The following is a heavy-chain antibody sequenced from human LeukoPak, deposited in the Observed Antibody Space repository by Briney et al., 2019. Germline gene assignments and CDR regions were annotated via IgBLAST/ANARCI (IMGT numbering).Heavy chain of an antibody. J-gene: IGHJ5*02. D-gene: IGHD2-21*02. V-gene: IGHV4-61*01. Sequence: SETLSLTCTVSGGSVSSGNHYWSWIRQPPGKGLEWIGYIYYSGSTNYNPSLKSRVTISVDTSKNQFSLKLSSVTAADTAVYYCARGVPTATARWFDPWGQGTLVTVSS. CDR3: ARGVPTATARWFDP. CDR1: GGSVSSGNHY. CDR2: IYYSGST.